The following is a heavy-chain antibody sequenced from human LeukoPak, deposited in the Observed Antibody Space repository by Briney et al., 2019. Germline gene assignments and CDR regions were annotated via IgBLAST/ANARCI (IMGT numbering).Heavy chain of an antibody. Sequence: GGSLRLSCAASGFTFSSYSMIWVRQAPGKGLKWVSSISSSSSYIYYADSVKGRFTISRDNAKNSLYLQMNSLRAEDTAVYYCARGGGYCSGGSCYSPHAFDIWGQGTMVTVSS. CDR2: ISSSSSYI. V-gene: IGHV3-21*01. CDR3: ARGGGYCSGGSCYSPHAFDI. J-gene: IGHJ3*02. CDR1: GFTFSSYS. D-gene: IGHD2-15*01.